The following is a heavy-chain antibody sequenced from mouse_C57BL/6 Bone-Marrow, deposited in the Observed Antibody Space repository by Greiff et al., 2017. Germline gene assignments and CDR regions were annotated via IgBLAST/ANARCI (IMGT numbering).Heavy chain of an antibody. Sequence: QVQLQQSGAELAKPGASVKLSCKASGYTFTSYWMHWVKQRPGQGLEWIGYFNPSSGYTKYNEKFKGKATLTVDKSSSTAYMQLSSLTSEDSAVFYCGVVEAFAYWGQGTLLTVSA. CDR2: FNPSSGYT. V-gene: IGHV1-7*01. CDR1: GYTFTSYW. CDR3: GVVEAFAY. J-gene: IGHJ3*01. D-gene: IGHD1-1*01.